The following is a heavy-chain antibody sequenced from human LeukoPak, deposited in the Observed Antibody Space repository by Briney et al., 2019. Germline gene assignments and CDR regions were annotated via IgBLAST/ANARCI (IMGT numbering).Heavy chain of an antibody. CDR2: IIPIFGTA. Sequence: SVKVPCKASGGTFSSYAISWLRQAPGQGLEWMGGIIPIFGTANYAQKFQGRVTITADESTSTAYMELSSLRSEDTAVYYCATRFYYYDSRALPYWGQGTLVTVSS. CDR1: GGTFSSYA. D-gene: IGHD3-22*01. J-gene: IGHJ4*02. V-gene: IGHV1-69*13. CDR3: ATRFYYYDSRALPY.